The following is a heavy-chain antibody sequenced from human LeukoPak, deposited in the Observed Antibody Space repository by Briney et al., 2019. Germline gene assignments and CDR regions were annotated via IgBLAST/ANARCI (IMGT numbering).Heavy chain of an antibody. V-gene: IGHV4-61*01. D-gene: IGHD3-10*01. Sequence: SETLSLTCTVSGGSISSGSYYCSWIRQPPGKGLEWIGYIYYSGSTNYNPSLKSRVTISVDTSKNQFSLKLSSVTAADTAVYYCARRPGFMVRGVIGAFDIWGQGTMVTVSS. CDR3: ARRPGFMVRGVIGAFDI. CDR2: IYYSGST. CDR1: GGSISSGSYY. J-gene: IGHJ3*02.